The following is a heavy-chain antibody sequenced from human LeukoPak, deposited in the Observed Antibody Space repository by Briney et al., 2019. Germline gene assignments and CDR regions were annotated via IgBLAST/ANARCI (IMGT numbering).Heavy chain of an antibody. CDR2: IYYSGST. CDR1: GGSISSSSYY. V-gene: IGHV4-39*01. J-gene: IGHJ4*02. Sequence: PSETQSLTCTVSGGSISSSSYYWGWIRQPPGKGLEWIGSIYYSGSTYYNPSLKSRVTISVDTSKNQFSLKLSSVTAADTAVYYCASTYVESYFDYWGQGTLVTVSS. CDR3: ASTYVESYFDY. D-gene: IGHD3-10*02.